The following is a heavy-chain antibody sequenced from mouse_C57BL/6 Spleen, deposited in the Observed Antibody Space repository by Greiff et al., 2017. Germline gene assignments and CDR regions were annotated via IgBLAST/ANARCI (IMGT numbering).Heavy chain of an antibody. D-gene: IGHD2-5*01. J-gene: IGHJ3*01. Sequence: EVKLEESGPGMVKPSQSLSLTCTVTGYSITSGYDWHWIRHFPGNKLEWMGYISYSGSTNYTPSLTSRISITHYTSKHHFFLKLNSVTTDDTATYYCARGGDFSNYEATWFAYWGQGTLLTVSA. CDR1: GYSITSGYD. V-gene: IGHV3-1*01. CDR3: ARGGDFSNYEATWFAY. CDR2: ISYSGST.